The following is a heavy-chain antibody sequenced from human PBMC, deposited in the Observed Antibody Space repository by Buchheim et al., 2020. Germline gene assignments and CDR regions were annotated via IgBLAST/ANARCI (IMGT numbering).Heavy chain of an antibody. CDR3: AKESPYCSSTSCRLYYFDY. CDR1: GFSFTTYW. V-gene: IGHV3-7*03. J-gene: IGHJ4*02. CDR2: IKQDGSET. Sequence: EVQLVESGGGLVQPGGSLRLSCAASGFSFTTYWMSWLRQTPGKGLEWVAIIKQDGSETYYVDSVKGRFTISRDNAKNSVYLQMNSLRAEDTAVYYCAKESPYCSSTSCRLYYFDYWGQGTL. D-gene: IGHD2-2*01.